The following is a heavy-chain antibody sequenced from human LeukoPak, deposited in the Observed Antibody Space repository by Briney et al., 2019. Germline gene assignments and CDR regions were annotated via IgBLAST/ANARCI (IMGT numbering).Heavy chain of an antibody. V-gene: IGHV4-61*01. CDR1: GSSVSSGSYY. CDR3: AINYDILTGYLTGGFAFDI. D-gene: IGHD3-9*01. J-gene: IGHJ3*02. CDR2: IYYSGST. Sequence: PSETLSLTCTVSGSSVSSGSYYWSWIRQPPGKGLEWIGYIYYSGSTNYNPSLKSRVTISVDTSKNQFSLKLSSVTAADTAVYYCAINYDILTGYLTGGFAFDIWGQGTMVTVSS.